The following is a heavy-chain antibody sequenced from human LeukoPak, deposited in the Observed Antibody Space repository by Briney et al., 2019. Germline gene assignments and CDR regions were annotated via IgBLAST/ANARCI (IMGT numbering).Heavy chain of an antibody. Sequence: ASVKVSCKASGYTFSDYYFHWVRQAPGQGLEWMGWLNPNTGGTNYSQNFQGRVTMTRETSISTAFMELRRLTSDDTAVYFCAITTMTMAFAYWGQGTRVTVSS. CDR1: GYTFSDYY. CDR2: LNPNTGGT. CDR3: AITTMTMAFAY. V-gene: IGHV1-2*02. D-gene: IGHD4/OR15-4a*01. J-gene: IGHJ4*02.